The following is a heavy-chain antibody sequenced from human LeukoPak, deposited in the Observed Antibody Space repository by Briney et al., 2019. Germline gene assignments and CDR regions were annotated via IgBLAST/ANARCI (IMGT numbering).Heavy chain of an antibody. J-gene: IGHJ4*02. Sequence: PSETLSLTCTVSGGSISSSCYYWGWIRQPPGKGLDWIVSIYYSGSTYYNPSLKSRVTISVDTSKNQFSLKLSSVTAADTAVYYCARRVAYCGGDCYHKRQINYFDYWGQGTLVTVSS. V-gene: IGHV4-39*01. CDR3: ARRVAYCGGDCYHKRQINYFDY. CDR1: GGSISSSCYY. CDR2: IYYSGST. D-gene: IGHD2-21*02.